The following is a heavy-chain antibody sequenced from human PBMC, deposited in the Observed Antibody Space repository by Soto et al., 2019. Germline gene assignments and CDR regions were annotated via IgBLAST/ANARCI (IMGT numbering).Heavy chain of an antibody. CDR2: IYWNDDK. J-gene: IGHJ6*02. V-gene: IGHV2-5*01. CDR3: AHIALLYGDYDYYYYYGMDV. Sequence: SGPTLVHPTPTLTLTCTFSGFSLSTSGVGVGWIRQPPGKALEWLALIYWNDDKRYSPSLKSRLTITKDTSKNQVVLTMTNMDPLDTATYYCAHIALLYGDYDYYYYYGMDVWGQGTTVTVSS. D-gene: IGHD4-17*01. CDR1: GFSLSTSGVG.